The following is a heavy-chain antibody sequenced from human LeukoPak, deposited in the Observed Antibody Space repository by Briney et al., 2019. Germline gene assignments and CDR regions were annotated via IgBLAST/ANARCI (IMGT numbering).Heavy chain of an antibody. CDR1: GGTFSSYA. CDR2: INPSGGST. Sequence: ASVKVSCKASGGTFSSYAISWVRQAPGQGLEWMGIINPSGGSTSYAQKFQGRVTMTRDTSTSTVYMELSSLRSEDTAVYYCARGDGYSSSWYYFDYWGQGTLVTVSS. CDR3: ARGDGYSSSWYYFDY. J-gene: IGHJ4*02. V-gene: IGHV1-46*01. D-gene: IGHD6-13*01.